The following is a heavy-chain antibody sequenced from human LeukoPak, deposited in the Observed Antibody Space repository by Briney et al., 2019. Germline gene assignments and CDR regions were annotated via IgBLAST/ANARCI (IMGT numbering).Heavy chain of an antibody. CDR2: ISYDGSNK. CDR3: AREFSTYYFDY. D-gene: IGHD2-2*01. CDR1: GFTFSSYA. V-gene: IGHV3-30-3*01. Sequence: GGSLRLSCAASGFTFSSYAMHWVRQAPSKGLEWVAVISYDGSNKYYADSVKGRFTISRDNSKNTLYLQMNSLRAEDTAVYYCAREFSTYYFDYWGQGTLVTVSS. J-gene: IGHJ4*02.